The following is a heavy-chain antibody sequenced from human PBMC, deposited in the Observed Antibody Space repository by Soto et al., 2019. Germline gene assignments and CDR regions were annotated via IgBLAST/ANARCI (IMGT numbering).Heavy chain of an antibody. Sequence: GGSLRLSCAASGFTVSSNYMSWVRQAPGKGLEWVSVIYSGGSTYYADSVKGRFTISRDNSKNTLYLQMNSLRAEDTAVYYCARDSYDSSGPTWFDPWGQGTLVTVSS. V-gene: IGHV3-53*01. CDR1: GFTVSSNY. J-gene: IGHJ5*02. CDR2: IYSGGST. D-gene: IGHD3-22*01. CDR3: ARDSYDSSGPTWFDP.